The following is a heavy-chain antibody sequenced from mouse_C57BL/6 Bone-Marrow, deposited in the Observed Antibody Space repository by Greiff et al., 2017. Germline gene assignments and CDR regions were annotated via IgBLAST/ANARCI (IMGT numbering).Heavy chain of an antibody. CDR3: ARRGSYYDVSSYGD. J-gene: IGHJ2*01. V-gene: IGHV1-64*01. CDR2: IHPNSGST. CDR1: GYTFTSYW. D-gene: IGHD1-1*01. Sequence: QVQLQQPGAELVKPGASVKLSCKASGYTFTSYWMHWVKQRPGQGLEWIGMIHPNSGSTNYKEKIKSKATLTVDKSSSTAYMQLSSLTSEDSAVYYGARRGSYYDVSSYGDWGQGTTLTVSS.